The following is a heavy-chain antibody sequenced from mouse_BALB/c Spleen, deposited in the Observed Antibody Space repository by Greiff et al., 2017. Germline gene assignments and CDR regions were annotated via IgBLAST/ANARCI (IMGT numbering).Heavy chain of an antibody. CDR1: GFTFSSYG. Sequence: EVQGVESGGDLVKPGGSLKLSCAASGFTFSSYGMSWVRQTPDKRLEWVATISSGGSYTYYPDSVKGRFTISRDNAKNTLYLQMSSLKSEDTAMYYCATMITYYFDYWGQGTTLTVSS. D-gene: IGHD2-4*01. CDR2: ISSGGSYT. J-gene: IGHJ2*01. V-gene: IGHV5-6*01. CDR3: ATMITYYFDY.